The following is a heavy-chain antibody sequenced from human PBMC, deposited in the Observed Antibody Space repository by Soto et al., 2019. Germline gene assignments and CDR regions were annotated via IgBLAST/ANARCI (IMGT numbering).Heavy chain of an antibody. D-gene: IGHD6-19*01. J-gene: IGHJ6*02. CDR3: AKDEDSSGWYRSFYYYYGMDV. CDR2: ISYDGSNK. CDR1: GFTFSSYG. Sequence: PGGSLRLSCAASGFTFSSYGMHWVRQAPGKGLEWVAVISYDGSNKYYADSVKGRFTISRDNSKNTLYLQMNSLRAEDTAVYYCAKDEDSSGWYRSFYYYYGMDVWGQGTTVTGSS. V-gene: IGHV3-30*18.